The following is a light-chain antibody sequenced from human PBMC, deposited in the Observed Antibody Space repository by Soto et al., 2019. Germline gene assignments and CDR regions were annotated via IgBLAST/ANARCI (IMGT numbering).Light chain of an antibody. Sequence: EIVLTQSPGTLSLSPGERATLSCRASQSVSSSYLAWYQQKPGQAPRLLIYGASSRATGIPYRFRGSGSGTDFTLTISRLEPEDFAVYYCQQYGSSPWTFGQGTKVEIK. J-gene: IGKJ1*01. CDR3: QQYGSSPWT. V-gene: IGKV3-20*01. CDR1: QSVSSSY. CDR2: GAS.